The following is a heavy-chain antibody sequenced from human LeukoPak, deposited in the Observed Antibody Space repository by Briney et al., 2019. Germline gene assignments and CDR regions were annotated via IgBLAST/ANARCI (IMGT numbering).Heavy chain of an antibody. J-gene: IGHJ3*02. CDR3: ARRLAVEAFDI. CDR1: GFTFDDYA. D-gene: IGHD6-19*01. Sequence: GRSLRLSCAASGFTFDDYAMHWVRQAPGKGLEWVSGISWNSGSIGYADSVKGRFTISRDNAKNSLCLQMNSLRAEDTALYYCARRLAVEAFDIWGQGTMVTVSS. CDR2: ISWNSGSI. V-gene: IGHV3-9*01.